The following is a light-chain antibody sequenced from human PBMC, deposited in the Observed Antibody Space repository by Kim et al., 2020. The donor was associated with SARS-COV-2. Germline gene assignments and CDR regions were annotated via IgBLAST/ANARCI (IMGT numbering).Light chain of an antibody. Sequence: SYELTQPPSVSVSPGQPASIICSGVKLGDKYACWYHQQPGQSPVQVIYQDSKRPTGIPYRFYGSYSGNTATLPISGTQDLVEADYYCQARDSSTVVFGGG. J-gene: IGLJ2*01. V-gene: IGLV3-1*01. CDR2: QDS. CDR3: QARDSSTVV. CDR1: KLGDKY.